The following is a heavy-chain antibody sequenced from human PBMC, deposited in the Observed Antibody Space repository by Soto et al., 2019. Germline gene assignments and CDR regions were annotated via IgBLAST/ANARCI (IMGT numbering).Heavy chain of an antibody. CDR2: INPKSGGT. CDR1: GYSFTDYH. Sequence: GASVKVSCKASGYSFTDYHIHWVRQAPGQGLEWLGRINPKSGGTSTAQKFQGWVTMTRDRSISTVYMELTRLRSDDTAVYFCARGHSTDCSNGVCSFFYYYYGMDVWGQGTTVTVSS. CDR3: ARGHSTDCSNGVCSFFYYYYGMDV. V-gene: IGHV1-2*04. J-gene: IGHJ6*02. D-gene: IGHD2-8*01.